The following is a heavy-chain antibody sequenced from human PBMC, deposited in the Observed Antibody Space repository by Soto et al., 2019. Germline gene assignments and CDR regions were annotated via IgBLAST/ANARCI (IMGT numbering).Heavy chain of an antibody. V-gene: IGHV3-21*01. Sequence: SLRLSCAASGFSVGSNYMTWVRQSPGKGLEWVSSISSSSSYIYYADSVKGRFTISRDNAKNSLYLQMNSLRAEDTAVYYCARARSGYDSWYFDYWGQGALVTVSS. J-gene: IGHJ4*02. CDR1: GFSVGSNY. D-gene: IGHD5-12*01. CDR2: ISSSSSYI. CDR3: ARARSGYDSWYFDY.